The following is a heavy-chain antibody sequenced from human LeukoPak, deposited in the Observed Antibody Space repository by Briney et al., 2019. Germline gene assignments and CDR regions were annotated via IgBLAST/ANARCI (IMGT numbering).Heavy chain of an antibody. CDR3: TTDTHTSHIVVVPAAIQVVF. J-gene: IGHJ3*01. CDR2: IKSKTDGGTT. D-gene: IGHD2-2*01. CDR1: GFTFSNAW. V-gene: IGHV3-15*01. Sequence: GGSLRLSCAASGFTFSNAWMSWVRQAPGKGLEWVGRIKSKTDGGTTDYAAPVKGRFTISRDDSKNTLYLQMNSLKTEDTAVYYCTTDTHTSHIVVVPAAIQVVFWGQGTMVTVSS.